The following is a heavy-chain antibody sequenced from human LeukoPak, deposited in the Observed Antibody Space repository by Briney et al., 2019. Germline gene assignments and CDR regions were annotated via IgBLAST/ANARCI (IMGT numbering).Heavy chain of an antibody. CDR2: IYYSGST. V-gene: IGHV4-59*01. CDR1: GDSISSYY. Sequence: TPSETLSLTCTVSGDSISSYYWSWIRQPPGKGLGWIGYIYYSGSTNYNPSLKSRVTISVDTSKNQFSLKLSSVTAADTAVYYCARESRDLGVRGVILDYWGQGTLVTVSS. D-gene: IGHD3-10*01. J-gene: IGHJ4*02. CDR3: ARESRDLGVRGVILDY.